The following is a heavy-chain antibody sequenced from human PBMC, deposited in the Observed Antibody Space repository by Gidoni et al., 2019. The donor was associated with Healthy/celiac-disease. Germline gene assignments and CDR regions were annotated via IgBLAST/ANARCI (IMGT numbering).Heavy chain of an antibody. CDR3: ARGVVPAAMGGYYYYYMDV. CDR1: GGSISIYY. D-gene: IGHD2-2*01. V-gene: IGHV4-59*01. J-gene: IGHJ6*03. CDR2: IYYSGST. Sequence: QVQLQESGPGLVKPSEPLSLTCTVSGGSISIYYCSWIRQPPGQGLEWIGDIYYSGSTNYNPALKSRVTISVDTSKNQFSLKLSSVTVADTAVDYCARGVVPAAMGGYYYYYMDVWGKGTTVTVSS.